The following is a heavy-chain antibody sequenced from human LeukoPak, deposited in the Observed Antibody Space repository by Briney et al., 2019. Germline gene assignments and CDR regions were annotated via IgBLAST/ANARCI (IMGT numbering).Heavy chain of an antibody. CDR3: ARGGIVVVPAAIRALDWYFDL. CDR2: IYTSGST. CDR1: GGSISSGSYY. D-gene: IGHD2-2*02. Sequence: SETLSLTCTVSGGSISSGSYYWSWIRQPAGKGLEWIGRIYTSGSTNYNPSPKSRVTISVDTSKNQFSLKLSSVTAADTAVYYRARGGIVVVPAAIRALDWYFDLWGRGTLVTVSS. V-gene: IGHV4-61*02. J-gene: IGHJ2*01.